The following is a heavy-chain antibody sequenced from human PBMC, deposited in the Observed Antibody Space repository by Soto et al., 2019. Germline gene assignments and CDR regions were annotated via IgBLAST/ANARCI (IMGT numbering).Heavy chain of an antibody. V-gene: IGHV3-48*03. J-gene: IGHJ4*02. Sequence: HPGGSLRLSCAASGFTFSSYEMNWVRQAPGKGLEWVSYISSSGSTIYYADSVKGRFTISRDNAKNSLYLQMNSLRAEDTAVYYCAREKYSSSSLDYWGQGTLVTVSS. D-gene: IGHD6-6*01. CDR3: AREKYSSSSLDY. CDR1: GFTFSSYE. CDR2: ISSSGSTI.